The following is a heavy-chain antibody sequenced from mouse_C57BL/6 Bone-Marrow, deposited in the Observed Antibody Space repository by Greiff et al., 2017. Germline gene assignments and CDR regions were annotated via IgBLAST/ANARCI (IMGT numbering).Heavy chain of an antibody. D-gene: IGHD2-3*01. CDR1: GYTFTSYG. J-gene: IGHJ4*01. CDR3: ARTDGYRAMDY. Sequence: QVQLQQSGAELARPGASVKLSCTASGYTFTSYGISWVKQRPGQGLEWIGEIYPRSGNTYYNEKLKGKATLTADKSDSTAYMELRSLTSEDSAVYFCARTDGYRAMDYWGQGTSVTVSS. CDR2: IYPRSGNT. V-gene: IGHV1-81*01.